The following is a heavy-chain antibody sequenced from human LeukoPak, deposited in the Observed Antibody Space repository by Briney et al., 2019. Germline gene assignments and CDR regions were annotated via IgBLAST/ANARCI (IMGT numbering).Heavy chain of an antibody. CDR1: GFTFSSYS. J-gene: IGHJ5*02. V-gene: IGHV3-21*01. CDR2: ISSSSSYI. D-gene: IGHD3-10*01. CDR3: ARYYYGSGSPNWFDP. Sequence: GGSLRLSCAASGFTFSSYSMNWVRQAPGKGLEWVSSISSSSSYIYYADSVKGRLTISRDNAKNPLYLQMNSLRAEDTAVYYCARYYYGSGSPNWFDPWGQGTLVTVSS.